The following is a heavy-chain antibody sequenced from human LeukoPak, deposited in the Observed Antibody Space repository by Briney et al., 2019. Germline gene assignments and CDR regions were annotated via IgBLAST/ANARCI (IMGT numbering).Heavy chain of an antibody. CDR2: INKDGSET. CDR3: VRELVAGPAEYFQN. Sequence: GGSLRLPCVASGFTFSNYWMAWIRHAPGRGLEWVANINKDGSETYYLDSVRGRFTISRDNAKNSLYLQMNTLGAEDTAVYYCVRELVAGPAEYFQNWGQGTLVTVSS. V-gene: IGHV3-7*01. CDR1: GFTFSNYW. J-gene: IGHJ1*01. D-gene: IGHD5-12*01.